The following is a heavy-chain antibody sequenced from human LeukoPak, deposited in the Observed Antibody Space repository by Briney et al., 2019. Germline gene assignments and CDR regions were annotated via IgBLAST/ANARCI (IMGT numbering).Heavy chain of an antibody. V-gene: IGHV1-8*01. CDR3: ARGCSSTSSLDY. J-gene: IGHJ4*02. CDR2: MNPNSGNT. D-gene: IGHD2-2*01. Sequence: ASVKVSCKASGYTFTSYDINWVRQATGQGLEWMGWMNPNSGNTGYAQKFQGRVTMTRNTSISTAYMELSSLRSEDTAVYYCARGCSSTSSLDYWGQGTLVTVSS. CDR1: GYTFTSYD.